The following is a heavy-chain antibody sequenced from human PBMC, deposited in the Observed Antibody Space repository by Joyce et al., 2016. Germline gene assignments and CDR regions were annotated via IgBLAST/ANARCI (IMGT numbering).Heavy chain of an antibody. CDR2: ISCDGSGK. D-gene: IGHD1-7*01. CDR1: GFSFSNYA. Sequence: QVQLVESGGGVVQPGRSLRLSCAASGFSFSNYAMHWVRQGPGKGVEWVAVISCDGSGKYYADSVKGRFTISRDNFKSTLYLQMNSLNTDDTAVYYCARKELPALCTDYWGQGTLVTVSS. V-gene: IGHV3-30*04. J-gene: IGHJ4*02. CDR3: ARKELPALCTDY.